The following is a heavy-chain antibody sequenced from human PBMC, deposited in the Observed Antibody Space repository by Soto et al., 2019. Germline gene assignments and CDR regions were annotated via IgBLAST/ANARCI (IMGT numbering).Heavy chain of an antibody. D-gene: IGHD2-2*02. V-gene: IGHV1-69*02. Sequence: QVQLVQSGAEVKKPGSSVKVSCKASEGTFSSYTISWVRQPPGQGLEWMGRIIPILGIANYAQKFQGRVTITADKSTSTAYMELSRLRSEDTAAYYCALEYCSSTSCYRDYWGQGTLVTVSS. J-gene: IGHJ4*02. CDR1: EGTFSSYT. CDR3: ALEYCSSTSCYRDY. CDR2: IIPILGIA.